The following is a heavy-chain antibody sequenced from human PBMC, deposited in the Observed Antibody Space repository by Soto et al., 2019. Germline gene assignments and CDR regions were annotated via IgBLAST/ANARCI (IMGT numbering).Heavy chain of an antibody. CDR3: AKDRGSGSLYYYYGMDV. CDR1: GFTFSSYA. Sequence: GESLKISCAASGFTFSSYAMSWVRQAPGKGLEWVSAISGSGGSTYYADSVKGRFTISRDNSKNTLYLQMNSLRAEDTAVYYCAKDRGSGSLYYYYGMDVWGQGTTVTVSS. CDR2: ISGSGGST. J-gene: IGHJ6*02. D-gene: IGHD3-10*01. V-gene: IGHV3-23*01.